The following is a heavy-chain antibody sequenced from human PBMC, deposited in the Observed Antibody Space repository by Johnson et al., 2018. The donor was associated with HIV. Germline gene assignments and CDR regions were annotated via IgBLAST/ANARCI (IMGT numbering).Heavy chain of an antibody. D-gene: IGHD3-16*01. J-gene: IGHJ3*02. V-gene: IGHV3-30*04. CDR2: ISYDGSNK. CDR1: GFTFSTYA. Sequence: QVQLVESGGGVVQPGRSLRLSCAASGFTFSTYAMHWVRQVPGKGLEWVALISYDGSNKYYADSVKGRFTISRDNSKNTLYLQMNSLRAEDTAVYYCAKEGRGGAFDIWGQGTMVTVSS. CDR3: AKEGRGGAFDI.